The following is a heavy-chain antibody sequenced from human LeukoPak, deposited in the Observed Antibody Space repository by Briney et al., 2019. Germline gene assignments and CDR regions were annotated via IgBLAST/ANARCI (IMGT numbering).Heavy chain of an antibody. CDR2: ITGAGSST. Sequence: GGSLRRSCAASGFTFKSYGMTWVRQVPGKGLEWVSSITGAGSSTKYADSVNGRFTISRDNSKNTVSLQMTGLRAEDTAAYYCARKVAVAMDLDYWGQGTLVTVSS. V-gene: IGHV3-23*01. CDR1: GFTFKSYG. J-gene: IGHJ4*02. D-gene: IGHD5-18*01. CDR3: ARKVAVAMDLDY.